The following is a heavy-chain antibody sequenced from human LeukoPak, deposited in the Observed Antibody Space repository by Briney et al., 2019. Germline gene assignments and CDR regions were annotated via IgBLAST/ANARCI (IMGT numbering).Heavy chain of an antibody. CDR1: RFYFSTYD. CDR3: ARIRYFDWLLRRANAFDI. V-gene: IGHV3-48*04. CDR2: IDSSASTT. D-gene: IGHD3-9*01. J-gene: IGHJ3*02. Sequence: GGSLRLSCTASRFYFSTYDMNWVRQVPGKGLEWVSYIDSSASTTYYAGSVQGRFTISRDNAKNSLYPQMNSLRAEDTAVYYCARIRYFDWLLRRANAFDIWGQGTMVTVSS.